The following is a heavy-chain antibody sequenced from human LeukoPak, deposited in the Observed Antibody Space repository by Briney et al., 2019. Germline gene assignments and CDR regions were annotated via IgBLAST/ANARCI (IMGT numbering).Heavy chain of an antibody. CDR1: GYTFTSYF. J-gene: IGHJ4*02. D-gene: IGHD6-19*01. V-gene: IGHV1-2*06. CDR2: INPMNGDQ. CDR3: ARRGPVAASLDS. Sequence: GASVKVSCTASGYTFTSYFMHWVRQAPGHGLEWMGRINPMNGDQNYAQKFQGRVTMTRDTSITTAYMELSRLTSDDTAVYYCARRGPVAASLDSWGQGTLVTVSS.